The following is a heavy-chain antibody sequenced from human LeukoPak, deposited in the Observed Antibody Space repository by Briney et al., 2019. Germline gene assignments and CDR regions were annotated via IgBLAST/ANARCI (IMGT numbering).Heavy chain of an antibody. CDR3: ARSPAFYDGAVVKYYFDY. V-gene: IGHV3-53*01. CDR1: GFIFSSFS. Sequence: PGGSLRLSCAASGFIFSSFSVNWVRQAPGKGLEWVSVIYTGGTTHYADSVKGRFTISRDNSKNTLYLEMNSLRVEDAAVYFCARSPAFYDGAVVKYYFDYWGQGTLVTVSS. J-gene: IGHJ4*02. CDR2: IYTGGTT. D-gene: IGHD3-22*01.